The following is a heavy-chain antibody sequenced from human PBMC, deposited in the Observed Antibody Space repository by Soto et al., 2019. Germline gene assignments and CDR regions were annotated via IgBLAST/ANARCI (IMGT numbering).Heavy chain of an antibody. J-gene: IGHJ6*03. CDR2: INWNGGST. V-gene: IGHV3-20*01. D-gene: IGHD3-10*01. CDR1: GFTFDDYG. CDR3: ARGRTYYYGSGHYYYMDV. Sequence: GGSLRLSCAASGFTFDDYGMSWVRQAPGKGLEWVSGINWNGGSTGYADSVKGRFTISRDNAKNSLYLQMNSLRAEDTALYHCARGRTYYYGSGHYYYMDVWGKGTTVTVSS.